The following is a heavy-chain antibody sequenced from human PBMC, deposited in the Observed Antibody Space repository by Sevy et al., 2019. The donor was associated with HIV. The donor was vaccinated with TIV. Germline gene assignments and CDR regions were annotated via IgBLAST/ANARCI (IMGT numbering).Heavy chain of an antibody. Sequence: SETLSLTCSVSGGSMNIYYWSWIRQPPGKGLELIGFIYYSGSTNYNPSLKSRVTISVDTSKNQFSLKLSSVTAAVTAVYYCARVGFNWNDVDYWGQGTLVTVSS. J-gene: IGHJ4*02. D-gene: IGHD1-20*01. CDR1: GGSMNIYY. CDR3: ARVGFNWNDVDY. CDR2: IYYSGST. V-gene: IGHV4-59*01.